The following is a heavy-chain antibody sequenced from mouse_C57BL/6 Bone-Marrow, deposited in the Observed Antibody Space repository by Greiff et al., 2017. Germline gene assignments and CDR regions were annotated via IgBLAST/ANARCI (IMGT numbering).Heavy chain of an antibody. Sequence: VQLQQSGAELVRPGASVKLSCTASGFNIKDDYMHWVKQRPEQGLEWIGWIDPENGDTEYASKFQGKATITADTSSNTACLQLSSLTSEDTAVYYCTPYYYGSWAWFAYWGQGTLVTVSA. J-gene: IGHJ3*01. CDR2: IDPENGDT. CDR1: GFNIKDDY. CDR3: TPYYYGSWAWFAY. D-gene: IGHD1-1*01. V-gene: IGHV14-4*01.